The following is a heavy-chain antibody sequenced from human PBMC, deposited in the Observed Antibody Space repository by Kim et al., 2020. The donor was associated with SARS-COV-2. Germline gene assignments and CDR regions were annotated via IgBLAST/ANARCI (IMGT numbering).Heavy chain of an antibody. J-gene: IGHJ5*02. V-gene: IGHV4-59*13. D-gene: IGHD1-20*01. CDR3: ARDMYMDSWRFFDT. Sequence: SETLSLTCIVSGGSISTYYWSWIRQPPGKGLQWIGYIFYTGSTNYNPSLKNRVTISVDTSRNQFALNLSNVTAADTAIYYCARDMYMDSWRFFDTWGQ. CDR2: IFYTGST. CDR1: GGSISTYY.